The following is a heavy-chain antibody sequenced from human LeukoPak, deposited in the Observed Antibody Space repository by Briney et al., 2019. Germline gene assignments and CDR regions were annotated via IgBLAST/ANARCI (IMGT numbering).Heavy chain of an antibody. V-gene: IGHV4-38-2*02. CDR3: AREKIGYYDSSGRGWFDP. D-gene: IGHD3-22*01. CDR1: GYSISSGYY. Sequence: PSETLSLTCTVSGYSISSGYYWGWIRQPPGKGLEWIGSIYHSGRTFYNPSLKSRVTISVDTSKNQFSLKLTSVTAADTAAYYCAREKIGYYDSSGRGWFDPWGQGTLSPSPQ. J-gene: IGHJ5*02. CDR2: IYHSGRT.